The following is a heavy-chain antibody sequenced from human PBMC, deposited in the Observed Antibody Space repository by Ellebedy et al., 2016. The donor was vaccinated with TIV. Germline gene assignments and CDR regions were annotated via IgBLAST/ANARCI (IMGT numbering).Heavy chain of an antibody. CDR2: ISWNSGNL. CDR1: GFIFDDYA. D-gene: IGHD3-10*01. CDR3: ARLLGEMGYYYGMDV. J-gene: IGHJ6*02. V-gene: IGHV3-9*01. Sequence: SLKISCAASGFIFDDYAMHWIRQPPGKGLEWVSGISWNSGNLAYADSVKGRFTISRDNSKNTLYLQMNSLRAEDTAVYYCARLLGEMGYYYGMDVWGQGTTVTVSS.